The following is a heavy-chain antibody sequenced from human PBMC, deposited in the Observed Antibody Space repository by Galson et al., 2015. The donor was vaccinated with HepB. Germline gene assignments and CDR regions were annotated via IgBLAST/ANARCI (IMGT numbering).Heavy chain of an antibody. V-gene: IGHV3-21*01. CDR2: ISSSSSYI. Sequence: SLRLSCAASGFTFSSYSMNWVRQAPGKGLEWVSSISSSSSYIYYADSVKGRFTISRDNAKNSLYLQMNSLRAEDTAVYYCARDGSWGDCSSTSCYTWFDPWGRGTLVTVSS. D-gene: IGHD2-2*02. J-gene: IGHJ5*02. CDR1: GFTFSSYS. CDR3: ARDGSWGDCSSTSCYTWFDP.